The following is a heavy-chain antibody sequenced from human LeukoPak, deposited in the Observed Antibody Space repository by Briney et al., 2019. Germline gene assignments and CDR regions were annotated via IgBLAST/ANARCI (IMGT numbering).Heavy chain of an antibody. D-gene: IGHD1-14*01. V-gene: IGHV1-8*01. Sequence: ASLKVSRKASGYSFTSFDISWVRQAAGQGLEWMGWMNPNSGNTGYAQKFKGRVSMTRDTSINTAYMELNSLTSEDTAVYYCARVTRYYYGMDVWGQGATVTVSS. CDR3: ARVTRYYYGMDV. J-gene: IGHJ6*02. CDR2: MNPNSGNT. CDR1: GYSFTSFD.